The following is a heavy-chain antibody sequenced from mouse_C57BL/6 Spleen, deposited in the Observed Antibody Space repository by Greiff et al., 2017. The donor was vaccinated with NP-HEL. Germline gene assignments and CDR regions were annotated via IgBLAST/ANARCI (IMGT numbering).Heavy chain of an antibody. CDR3: ASELGREGYFDV. Sequence: QVQLQQPGAELVKPGASVKLSCKASGYTFTSYWMQWVKQRPGQGLEWIGELDPSDSYTNYNQKFKGKATLTVDTSSSTAYMQLSSLTSEDSAVYYCASELGREGYFDVWGTGTTVTVSS. V-gene: IGHV1-50*01. D-gene: IGHD4-1*01. CDR1: GYTFTSYW. J-gene: IGHJ1*03. CDR2: LDPSDSYT.